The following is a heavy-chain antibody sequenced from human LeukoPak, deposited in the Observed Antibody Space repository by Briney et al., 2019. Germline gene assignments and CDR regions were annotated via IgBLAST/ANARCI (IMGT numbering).Heavy chain of an antibody. J-gene: IGHJ4*02. V-gene: IGHV3-11*05. Sequence: PGESLRLSCAASGFTFSDYYMSWIRQAPGKGLEWVSYITITHTNYADSVKGRFTISRDNAKNSLYLQMNSLRAEDTAVYYCARVRTHYGANDYWGQGTLVTVSS. CDR2: ITITHT. D-gene: IGHD4-17*01. CDR1: GFTFSDYY. CDR3: ARVRTHYGANDY.